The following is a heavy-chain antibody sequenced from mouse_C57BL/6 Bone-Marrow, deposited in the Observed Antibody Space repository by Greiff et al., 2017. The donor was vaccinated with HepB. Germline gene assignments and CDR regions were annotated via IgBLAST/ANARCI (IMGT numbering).Heavy chain of an antibody. Sequence: ESGPGLVKPSQSLSLTCSVTGYSITSGYFWYWIRQLPGNKREWMGYISYDGSNNYNPSLKNRISITPDTSKNQFFLKLNSVTTEDTATYYGARVGYDGDDWGQGTTLTVAT. CDR1: GYSITSGYF. CDR3: ARVGYDGDD. V-gene: IGHV3-6*01. D-gene: IGHD2-2*01. CDR2: ISYDGSN. J-gene: IGHJ2*01.